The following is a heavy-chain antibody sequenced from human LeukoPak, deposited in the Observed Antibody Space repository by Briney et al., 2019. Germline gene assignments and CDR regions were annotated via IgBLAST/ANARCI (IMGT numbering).Heavy chain of an antibody. CDR2: ISSSGSTK. CDR1: GFAFSSYE. CDR3: ARAGSYGSGTLFDY. D-gene: IGHD3-10*01. Sequence: GGSLRLSCAASGFAFSSYEMNWVRQAPGKGLEWVSYISSSGSTKYYADSVKGRFTISRDNAENSLYLQMNSLRAEDTAVYYCARAGSYGSGTLFDYWGQGTLVTVSS. V-gene: IGHV3-48*03. J-gene: IGHJ4*02.